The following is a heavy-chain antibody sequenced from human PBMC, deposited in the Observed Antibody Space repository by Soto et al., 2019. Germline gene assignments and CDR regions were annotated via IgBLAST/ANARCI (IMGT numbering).Heavy chain of an antibody. CDR3: AQSITARPFDY. V-gene: IGHV3-23*01. Sequence: TGGSLRLSCTASGFTFSSYAMSGVRQAPWKGLEWVSAISGSGGNTYYADSVKGRFTISRDNSKNTLYLQMNSLRAEDTAVYYCAQSITARPFDYWGQGTLVTVSS. CDR2: ISGSGGNT. D-gene: IGHD6-6*01. J-gene: IGHJ4*02. CDR1: GFTFSSYA.